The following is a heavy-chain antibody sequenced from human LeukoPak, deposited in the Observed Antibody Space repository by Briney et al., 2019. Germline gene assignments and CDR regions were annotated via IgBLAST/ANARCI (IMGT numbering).Heavy chain of an antibody. CDR2: ISGSGGST. D-gene: IGHD2-15*01. V-gene: IGHV3-23*01. CDR3: AKDYFGVVVMVGFDY. J-gene: IGHJ4*02. Sequence: GGSLRLSCAASGLTLSSYAMSWVRQAPGQGLEWVSAISGSGGSTYYGASVKGRFTISRENSKNTLYLQINSPRAEDTAVYYCAKDYFGVVVMVGFDYWGQGTLVTVSS. CDR1: GLTLSSYA.